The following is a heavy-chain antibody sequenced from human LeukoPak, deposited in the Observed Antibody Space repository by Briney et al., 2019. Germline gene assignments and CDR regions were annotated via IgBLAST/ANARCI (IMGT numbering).Heavy chain of an antibody. CDR1: GGSISGYY. J-gene: IGHJ4*02. D-gene: IGHD3-22*01. CDR3: ARDLRDYYYDSSGYQT. Sequence: SETLSLTCTVSGGSISGYYWSWIRQPAGRGLEWIGRIYSNDNTNYNPSLRGRLSMSVDASKNQFSLNLSSVTPEDTAVYYCARDLRDYYYDSSGYQTWGQGTLVTVSS. CDR2: IYSNDNT. V-gene: IGHV4-4*07.